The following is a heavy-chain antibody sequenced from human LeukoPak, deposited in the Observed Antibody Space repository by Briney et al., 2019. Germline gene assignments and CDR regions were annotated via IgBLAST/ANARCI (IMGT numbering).Heavy chain of an antibody. CDR3: ARTYYDFWSGNRYYYYMDV. Sequence: SETLSLTCTVSGGSISSYYWSWIRQPPGKGLEWIGYIYYSGSTNYNPSLKSRVTISVDTSKNQFSLKLSSVTAADTAVYYCARTYYDFWSGNRYYYYMDVWGKGTTVTVSS. J-gene: IGHJ6*03. V-gene: IGHV4-59*08. D-gene: IGHD3-3*01. CDR2: IYYSGST. CDR1: GGSISSYY.